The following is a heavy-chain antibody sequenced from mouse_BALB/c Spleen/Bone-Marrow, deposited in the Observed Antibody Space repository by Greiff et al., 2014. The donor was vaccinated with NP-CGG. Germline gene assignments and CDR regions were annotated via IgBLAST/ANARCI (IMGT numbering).Heavy chain of an antibody. CDR3: ARCDGYSYYFDY. CDR2: IYPGDGDT. D-gene: IGHD2-3*01. J-gene: IGHJ2*01. Sequence: VHLVESGADLVRPGSSVKIPCKAFGYAFSNYWMNWVKQRPGQGLEWIGQIYPGDGDTNYNGKFKGKATLTADKSSSTAYMQLSSLTSEDSAVYFCARCDGYSYYFDYWGQGTTLTVSS. CDR1: GYAFSNYW. V-gene: IGHV1-80*01.